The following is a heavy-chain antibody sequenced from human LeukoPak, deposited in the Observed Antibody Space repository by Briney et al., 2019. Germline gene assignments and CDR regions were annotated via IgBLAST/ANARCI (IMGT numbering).Heavy chain of an antibody. CDR2: ISGSGSST. Sequence: GGSLRLSCAASGFTFRSYAMNWVRQAPGKGLEWVSVISGSGSSTYYADSVKGRFTISRDNSKNTLYLQMNSLRAEDTAVYYCATSFGPVIAAAGTGADWGQGTLVTVSS. V-gene: IGHV3-23*01. CDR3: ATSFGPVIAAAGTGAD. J-gene: IGHJ4*02. D-gene: IGHD6-13*01. CDR1: GFTFRSYA.